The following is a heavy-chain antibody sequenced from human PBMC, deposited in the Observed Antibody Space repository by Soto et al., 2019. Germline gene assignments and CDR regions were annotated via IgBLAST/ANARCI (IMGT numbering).Heavy chain of an antibody. CDR3: AKGVVREPAYFDY. CDR2: ISYDGTNE. J-gene: IGHJ4*02. CDR1: GFTFSAFA. D-gene: IGHD3-10*01. V-gene: IGHV3-30*18. Sequence: GGSLRLSCTVSGFTFSAFAMYWVRQAPGKGLKWVALISYDGTNEDYAESVRGRFTISRDNSKNTLYLDMNSLSAEDSAVYFCAKGVVREPAYFDYWGQGTMVTV.